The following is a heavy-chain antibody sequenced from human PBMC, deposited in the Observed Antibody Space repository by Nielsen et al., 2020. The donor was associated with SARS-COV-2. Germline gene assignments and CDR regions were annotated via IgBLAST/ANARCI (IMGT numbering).Heavy chain of an antibody. V-gene: IGHV4-39*01. CDR3: ARHRQWELLGIDY. J-gene: IGHJ4*02. Sequence: SETLSLTCTVSGDSMRSSDYYWALIRQPPGKGLEWIGSIYYSGITYYNSSLKRRVSMSVDTPNNQFSLRLSSVTAADTAVYYCARHRQWELLGIDYWGQGTLVTVSS. CDR2: IYYSGIT. CDR1: GDSMRSSDYY. D-gene: IGHD1-26*01.